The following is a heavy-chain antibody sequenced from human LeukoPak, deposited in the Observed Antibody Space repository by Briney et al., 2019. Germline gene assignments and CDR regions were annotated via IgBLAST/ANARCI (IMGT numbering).Heavy chain of an antibody. CDR2: IYNSGST. D-gene: IGHD5-24*01. V-gene: IGHV4-59*12. J-gene: IGHJ4*02. Sequence: SETLSLTCTVSGDSLSNYYWSWIRQPPGKGLEWIGYIYNSGSTNYNPSLKSRVTISINTSKNHFSLKLSSVTAADTAVYYCARRASRENYFDYWGQGALVTVSS. CDR1: GDSLSNYY. CDR3: ARRASRENYFDY.